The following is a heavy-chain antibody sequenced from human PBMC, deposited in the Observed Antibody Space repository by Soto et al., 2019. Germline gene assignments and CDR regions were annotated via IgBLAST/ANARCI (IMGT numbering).Heavy chain of an antibody. J-gene: IGHJ5*02. V-gene: IGHV1-46*03. CDR2: INPSGGST. Sequence: QVQLVQSGAEVKKPGASVKVSCKASGYTFTSYYMHWVRQAPGQGLEWMGIINPSGGSTSYAQKFQGRVTMTRDTSTSTVYMELSSLRSEDTAVYYCARGGVVVPAAIGSLNWFDPWGQGTLVTVSS. CDR3: ARGGVVVPAAIGSLNWFDP. CDR1: GYTFTSYY. D-gene: IGHD2-2*01.